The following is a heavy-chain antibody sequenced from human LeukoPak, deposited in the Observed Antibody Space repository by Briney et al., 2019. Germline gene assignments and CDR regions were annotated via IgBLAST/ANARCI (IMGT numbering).Heavy chain of an antibody. Sequence: KPGASVKVSCEASGXSFTGYYMHWVRQAPGQGLESMEWINPNSDGTKYAQKFQDRATMTRDTSNSTAYMELSSLRSDDTAVYYCARDAGDPNFDYWGQGTLVTVSS. D-gene: IGHD7-27*01. V-gene: IGHV1-2*02. CDR1: GXSFTGYY. CDR2: INPNSDGT. CDR3: ARDAGDPNFDY. J-gene: IGHJ4*02.